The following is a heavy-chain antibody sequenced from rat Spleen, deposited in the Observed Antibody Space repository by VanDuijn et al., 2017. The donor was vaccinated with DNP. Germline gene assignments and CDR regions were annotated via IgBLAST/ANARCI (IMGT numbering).Heavy chain of an antibody. CDR1: GFTFSNYD. V-gene: IGHV5S11*01. CDR3: ARPGYNYAMDA. J-gene: IGHJ4*01. CDR2: ISPSGGST. Sequence: EVQLVESGGGLVQPGRSMKLSCAASGFTFSNYDMAWVRQAPTKGLEWVASISPSGGSTYYRDSVKGRFTVSRDNAKSSLYLQMDSLRSEETATYYCARPGYNYAMDAWGQGTSVTVSS. D-gene: IGHD1-4*01.